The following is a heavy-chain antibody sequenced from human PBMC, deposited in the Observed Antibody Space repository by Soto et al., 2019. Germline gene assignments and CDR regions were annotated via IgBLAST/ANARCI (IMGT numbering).Heavy chain of an antibody. CDR3: ARKGGSYYDHGMDV. CDR2: ISGFNGNA. D-gene: IGHD3-16*01. CDR1: GYTFSSYD. V-gene: IGHV1-18*01. J-gene: IGHJ6*02. Sequence: APVKFSFKASGYTFSSYDITLVRQAPGQGLEWLGWISGFNGNANYAQKLQGRVTMTTDTSTNTVSMELRSLISDDTAVYYCARKGGSYYDHGMDVWGQGTTVTVSS.